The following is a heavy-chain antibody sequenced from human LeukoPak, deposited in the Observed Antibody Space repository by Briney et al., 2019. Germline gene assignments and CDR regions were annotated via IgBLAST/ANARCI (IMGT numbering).Heavy chain of an antibody. D-gene: IGHD3-10*01. V-gene: IGHV3-23*01. CDR1: GFTFSSYA. J-gene: IGHJ4*02. CDR3: AKTSSYYGSGSYIDY. Sequence: GGSLRLSCAASGFTFSSYAMSWVRQAPGKGLEWVSAISGSGGSTYYADSVKGRFTISRDNSKNTLYLQMNSLRAEDTAVYYCAKTSSYYGSGSYIDYWGQGTLVTVSS. CDR2: ISGSGGST.